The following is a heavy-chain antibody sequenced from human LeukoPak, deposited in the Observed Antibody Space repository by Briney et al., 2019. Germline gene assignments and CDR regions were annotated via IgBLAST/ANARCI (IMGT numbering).Heavy chain of an antibody. Sequence: GGSLRLSCAASGFTFSSYSMNWVRQAPGKGLEWVSSISSSSSYIYYADSVKGRFTISRDNAKNSLYLQMNRLRAEDTAVYYCAGGYNWNYGESDALDIWGQGTMVTVSS. CDR3: AGGYNWNYGESDALDI. D-gene: IGHD1-7*01. CDR2: ISSSSSYI. V-gene: IGHV3-21*01. J-gene: IGHJ3*02. CDR1: GFTFSSYS.